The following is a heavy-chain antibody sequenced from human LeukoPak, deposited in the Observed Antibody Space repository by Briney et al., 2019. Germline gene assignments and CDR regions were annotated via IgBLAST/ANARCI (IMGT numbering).Heavy chain of an antibody. CDR1: GFTFSSYW. J-gene: IGHJ6*02. Sequence: GGSLRLSCAASGFTFSSYWMHWVRQAPGKGLVWVSRINSDGSSTSYADSVKGRFTISRDNAKNTLYLQMNSLRAEDTAVYYCASVITISGLYGMDVWGQGTTVTVSS. CDR3: ASVITISGLYGMDV. CDR2: INSDGSST. V-gene: IGHV3-74*01. D-gene: IGHD3-3*01.